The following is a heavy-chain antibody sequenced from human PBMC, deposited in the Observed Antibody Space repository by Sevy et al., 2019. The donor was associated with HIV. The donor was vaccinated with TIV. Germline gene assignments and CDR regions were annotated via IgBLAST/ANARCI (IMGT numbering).Heavy chain of an antibody. CDR2: IIPIFGTA. J-gene: IGHJ6*02. CDR3: ARYQPTTVTRAYYYYGMDV. CDR1: GGTFSSYA. Sequence: ASVKVSCKASGGTFSSYAISWVRQAPGQGLEWMGGIIPIFGTANYAQKFQGRVTITADESTSTAYMELSSLRSEDTAVYYCARYQPTTVTRAYYYYGMDVWGQGTTVTVSS. D-gene: IGHD4-4*01. V-gene: IGHV1-69*13.